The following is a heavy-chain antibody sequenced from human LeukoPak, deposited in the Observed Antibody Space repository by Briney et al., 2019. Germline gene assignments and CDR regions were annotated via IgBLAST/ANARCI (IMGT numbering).Heavy chain of an antibody. CDR1: GFIFSDYP. J-gene: IGHJ3*01. CDR2: TRVSDNNL. Sequence: GGSLRLSCAASGFIFSDYPMSWIRQAPGKGLEWLSYTRVSDNNLYYADSVKGRFTISRDNAQTSLYLQMNSLRAEDTAVYYCARRIMGTTGHAFDFWGQGTMVTVSS. V-gene: IGHV3-11*01. D-gene: IGHD2-8*01. CDR3: ARRIMGTTGHAFDF.